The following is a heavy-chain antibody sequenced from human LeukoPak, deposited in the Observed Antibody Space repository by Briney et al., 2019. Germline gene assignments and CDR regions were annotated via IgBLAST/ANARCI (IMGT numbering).Heavy chain of an antibody. Sequence: KPSETLSLTCTVSGGSISSYYWSWIRQPPGKGLEWIGYIYYSGSTNYNPSLKSRVTISVDTSKNQFSLKLSSVTAADTAVYYCARGDDSSGYYLTFFDYWGQGTLVTVSS. CDR1: GGSISSYY. D-gene: IGHD3-22*01. CDR3: ARGDDSSGYYLTFFDY. CDR2: IYYSGST. J-gene: IGHJ4*02. V-gene: IGHV4-59*01.